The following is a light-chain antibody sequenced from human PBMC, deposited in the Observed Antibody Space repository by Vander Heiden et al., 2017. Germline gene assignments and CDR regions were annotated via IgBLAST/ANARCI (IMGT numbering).Light chain of an antibody. J-gene: IGLJ2*01. V-gene: IGLV2-14*01. Sequence: QSALTQPAPVAGSPGQSTTISCTGPSSDVGGYNYVSWYQQHPGKAPKLMIYDVSNRPSGVSFRFSASKSGNTASLTISGLQAEDEADYYCSSYTSSTTLVVFGGGTKLTVL. CDR2: DVS. CDR1: SSDVGGYNY. CDR3: SSYTSSTTLVV.